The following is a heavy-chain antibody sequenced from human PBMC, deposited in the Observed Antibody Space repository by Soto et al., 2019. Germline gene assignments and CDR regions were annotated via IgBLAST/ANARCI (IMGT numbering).Heavy chain of an antibody. J-gene: IGHJ4*01. V-gene: IGHV1-69*01. CDR3: ATSAYNSAPLYY. CDR1: GDTFKNYA. Sequence: QVQLVQSGAEVRKPGSSVKVSCRASGDTFKNYAISWVRQAPGQGLEWMGGIIPIFGKTDYAQTFHGRVTINGDESTYTAHMELRGLRSDDTALYYCATSAYNSAPLYYWRRGLLVTVSS. CDR2: IIPIFGKT. D-gene: IGHD2-21*01.